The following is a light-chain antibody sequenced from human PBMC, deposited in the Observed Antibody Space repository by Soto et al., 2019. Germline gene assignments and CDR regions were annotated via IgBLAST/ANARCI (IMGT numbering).Light chain of an antibody. CDR2: DAS. V-gene: IGKV3-11*01. J-gene: IGKJ5*01. CDR1: RSISSY. Sequence: EVEFTKYPGTLAFSPRDSATPPCDASRSISSYLAWYQQKPGQAPSLLIYDASNRPTDIPARFSGSGSGTDFTLTISSLEPEDFAVYYCQQRSNWPITFGQGTRLEIK. CDR3: QQRSNWPIT.